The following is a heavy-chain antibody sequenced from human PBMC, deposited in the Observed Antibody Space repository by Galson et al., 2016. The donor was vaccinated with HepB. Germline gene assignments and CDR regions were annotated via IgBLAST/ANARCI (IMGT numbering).Heavy chain of an antibody. Sequence: SLRLSCAASGFTFDSYGMHWVRQAPGKGLEWVAVIWHDGSNKYYADSVKGRFTISRDNSKNTLYLQMSSLRADDTAVYYCAREAQSPFFDCWGQGTLVTVSS. CDR1: GFTFDSYG. J-gene: IGHJ4*02. V-gene: IGHV3-33*01. CDR3: AREAQSPFFDC. CDR2: IWHDGSNK.